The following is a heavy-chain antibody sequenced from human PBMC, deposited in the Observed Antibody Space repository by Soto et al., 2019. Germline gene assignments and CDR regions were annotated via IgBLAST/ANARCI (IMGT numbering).Heavy chain of an antibody. CDR1: GYTLTSYD. J-gene: IGHJ6*02. CDR3: ARGMGLVISYFGMDV. V-gene: IGHV1-8*01. Sequence: ASVKVSCKASGYTLTSYDINWVRQATGQGLEWMGWMNPNSGNTGYAQKFQGRVTMTRNTSISTAYMELSSLRSEDTAVYYCARGMGLVISYFGMDVWGHGTTVTVSS. CDR2: MNPNSGNT. D-gene: IGHD3-9*01.